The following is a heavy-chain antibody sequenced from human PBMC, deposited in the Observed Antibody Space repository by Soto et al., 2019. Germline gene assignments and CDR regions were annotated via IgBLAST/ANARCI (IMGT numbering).Heavy chain of an antibody. Sequence: EVQLLESGGGLVQPGGSLRLSCAASGFTFSSYAMSWVRQAPGKGLEWVSAISGSGGSTYYADSVKGRFTISRDNSKNTLYLQMNSLRAEDTAVYYCAKDQKRSPKEANWFDPWGQGTLVTVSS. CDR3: AKDQKRSPKEANWFDP. CDR2: ISGSGGST. J-gene: IGHJ5*02. CDR1: GFTFSSYA. V-gene: IGHV3-23*01.